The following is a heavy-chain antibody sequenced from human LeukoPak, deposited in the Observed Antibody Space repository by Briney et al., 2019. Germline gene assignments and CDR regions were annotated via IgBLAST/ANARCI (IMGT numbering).Heavy chain of an antibody. D-gene: IGHD2-2*01. CDR2: INPNSGGT. CDR1: GYTFTVYY. J-gene: IGHJ5*02. V-gene: IGHV1-2*02. CDR3: ARGDCSSASCFLVNWFDP. Sequence: GASVKVSCKASGYTFTVYYMHWVRQAPGQGLEWMGWINPNSGGTNYAQKFQGRVTMTRDTSISTAYMELSRLRSDDTAVYYCARGDCSSASCFLVNWFDPWGQGTLVTVSS.